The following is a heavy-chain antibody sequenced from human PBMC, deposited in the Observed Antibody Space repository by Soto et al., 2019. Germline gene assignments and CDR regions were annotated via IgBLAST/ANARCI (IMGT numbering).Heavy chain of an antibody. CDR2: SNPKSGAT. D-gene: IGHD4-17*01. J-gene: IGHJ4*02. V-gene: IGHV1-2*02. Sequence: ASVKVSCKASGYTFTEYYMHWVRQAPGQGLEWMGWSNPKSGATSYAQKFQGRVTMTMDTSITTAYMELSSLRSDDTAVYYCVYGDYPYWGQGTLVTVSS. CDR3: VYGDYPY. CDR1: GYTFTEYY.